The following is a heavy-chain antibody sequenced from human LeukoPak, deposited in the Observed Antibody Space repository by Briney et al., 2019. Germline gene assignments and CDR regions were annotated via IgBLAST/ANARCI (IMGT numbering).Heavy chain of an antibody. V-gene: IGHV4-34*01. Sequence: SETLSLTCAVYGGSFSSYYLTWIRQPPGKGLEWIADINHRGSASYNPSLKSRVTISVDTSKNQFSLKLSSVTAADTAVYYCARETSQKGAHYMDVWGKGTTVTISS. CDR1: GGSFSSYY. CDR3: ARETSQKGAHYMDV. CDR2: INHRGSA. D-gene: IGHD3-16*01. J-gene: IGHJ6*03.